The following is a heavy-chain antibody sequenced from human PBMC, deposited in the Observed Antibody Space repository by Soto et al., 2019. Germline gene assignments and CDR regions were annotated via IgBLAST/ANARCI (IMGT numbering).Heavy chain of an antibody. CDR2: IYHSGST. D-gene: IGHD1-26*01. J-gene: IGHJ4*02. CDR1: GGSISSYY. CDR3: ASNRGGSPTIFVY. Sequence: SETLSLTCTVSGGSISSYYWSWIRQPPGKGLEWIGYIYHSGSTYYNPSLKSRVTISVDRSKNQFSLKLSSVTAADTAVYYCASNRGGSPTIFVYWGQGTLVTVSS. V-gene: IGHV4-59*12.